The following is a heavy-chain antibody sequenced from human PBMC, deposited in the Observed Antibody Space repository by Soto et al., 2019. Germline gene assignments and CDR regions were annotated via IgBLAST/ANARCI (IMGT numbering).Heavy chain of an antibody. D-gene: IGHD2-2*01. J-gene: IGHJ5*02. CDR3: ARLTRGYCSSSSCPNWFDP. CDR1: GFTFSSYA. V-gene: IGHV3-23*01. CDR2: ISDSGGTT. Sequence: PGGSLRLSCAASGFTFSSYAMSWVRQAPGRGLEWVSAISDSGGTTYYADSVKGRFTISRDNAKNTLYLQMNSLRAEDTALYYCARLTRGYCSSSSCPNWFDPWGQGTLVTVSS.